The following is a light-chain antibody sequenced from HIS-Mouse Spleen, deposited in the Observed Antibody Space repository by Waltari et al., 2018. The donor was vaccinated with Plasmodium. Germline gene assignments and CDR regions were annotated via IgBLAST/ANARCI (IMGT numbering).Light chain of an antibody. CDR2: EGS. CDR3: CSYAGSRMV. Sequence: QSALTQPASVSGSPGQSITISCTGTSSDVGSYNLVSWYQQHPGNAPKHMIYEGSKRPSGVSNRSSGSKSGNTASLTISGLQAEDEADYYCCSYAGSRMVFGGGTKLTVL. V-gene: IGLV2-23*01. CDR1: SSDVGSYNL. J-gene: IGLJ2*01.